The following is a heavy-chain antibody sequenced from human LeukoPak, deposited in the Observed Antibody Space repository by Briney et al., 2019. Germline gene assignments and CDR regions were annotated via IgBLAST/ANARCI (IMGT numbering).Heavy chain of an antibody. V-gene: IGHV3-21*01. CDR2: ISSSSSYI. CDR1: GFTFSSYS. J-gene: IGHJ4*02. CDR3: ARAVLLWFGALYFFDY. D-gene: IGHD3-10*01. Sequence: GGSLRLSCAASGFTFSSYSMNWVRQAPGKGLEWVSSISSSSSYIYYADSVKGRFTISRDNAKNSLYLQMNSLRAEDTAVYYCARAVLLWFGALYFFDYWGQGTLVTVSS.